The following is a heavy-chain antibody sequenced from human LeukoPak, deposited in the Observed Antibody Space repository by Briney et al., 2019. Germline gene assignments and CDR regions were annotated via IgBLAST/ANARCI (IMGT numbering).Heavy chain of an antibody. Sequence: ASETLSLTCTVSGGSISSSGHYWGWIRQPPGKGLEWIGIIYYSGSTYYNPSLKSRVTISVDTSKNQFSLKLSSVTAADTAVYYCARQYCSSTTCWAYFDYWGQGTLVTVPS. J-gene: IGHJ4*02. CDR1: GGSISSSGHY. D-gene: IGHD2-2*01. CDR3: ARQYCSSTTCWAYFDY. V-gene: IGHV4-39*01. CDR2: IYYSGST.